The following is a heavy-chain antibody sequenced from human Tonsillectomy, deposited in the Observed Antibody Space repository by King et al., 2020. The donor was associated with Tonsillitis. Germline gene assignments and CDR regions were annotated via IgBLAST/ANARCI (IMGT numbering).Heavy chain of an antibody. J-gene: IGHJ4*02. CDR3: ARDLKAYCGGDCSAPVAY. D-gene: IGHD2-21*02. CDR1: GYTFTGYY. CDR2: IKPNSGGT. V-gene: IGHV1-2*02. Sequence: QLVQSGAEVKKPGASVKVSCKASGYTFTGYYMHWVRQAPGQGLEWMGWIKPNSGGTNYAQKFQGRVTMTRDTSISTAYMELSRLRSDDTAVYYCARDLKAYCGGDCSAPVAYWGQGTLVTVSS.